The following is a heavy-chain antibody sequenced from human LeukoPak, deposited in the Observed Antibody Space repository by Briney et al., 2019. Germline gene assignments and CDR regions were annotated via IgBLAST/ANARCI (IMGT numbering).Heavy chain of an antibody. CDR2: ISSSGSTI. CDR3: AERGITMIGGV. D-gene: IGHD3-10*02. J-gene: IGHJ6*04. Sequence: PGGSLRLSCAASGFTFSSYEMNWVRQAPGKGLEWVSYISSSGSTIYYADSVKGRFTIPRDNAKNSLYLQMNSLRAEDTAVYYCAERGITMIGGVWGKGTTVTISS. V-gene: IGHV3-48*03. CDR1: GFTFSSYE.